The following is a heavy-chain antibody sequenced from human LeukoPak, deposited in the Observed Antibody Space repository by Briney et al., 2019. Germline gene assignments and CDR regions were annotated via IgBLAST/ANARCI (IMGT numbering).Heavy chain of an antibody. CDR3: ARDRGWGLRFLDY. D-gene: IGHD4-17*01. CDR2: IKQDGSEK. J-gene: IGHJ4*02. V-gene: IGHV3-7*01. CDR1: GFTFSSYW. Sequence: PGGSLRLSCAASGFTFSSYWMTWVRQAPGKGLEWVANIKQDGSEKYYVDSVKGRFTISRDNAKSSLYLQMDSLRAEDTAMYFCARDRGWGLRFLDYWGQGTPVTVSS.